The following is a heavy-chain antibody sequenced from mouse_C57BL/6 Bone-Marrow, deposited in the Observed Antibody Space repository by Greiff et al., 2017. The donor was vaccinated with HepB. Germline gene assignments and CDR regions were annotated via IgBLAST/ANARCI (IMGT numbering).Heavy chain of an antibody. Sequence: VQLVESGPELVKPGASVKISCKASGYAFSSSWMNWVKQRPGKGLEWIGRIYPGDGDTNYNGKFKGKATLTADKSSSTAYMQLSSLTSEDSAVYLCEREESTMITTRLCYYAIDYWGQGTSVTVSS. CDR3: EREESTMITTRLCYYAIDY. CDR1: GYAFSSSW. V-gene: IGHV1-82*01. J-gene: IGHJ4*01. CDR2: IYPGDGDT. D-gene: IGHD2-4*01.